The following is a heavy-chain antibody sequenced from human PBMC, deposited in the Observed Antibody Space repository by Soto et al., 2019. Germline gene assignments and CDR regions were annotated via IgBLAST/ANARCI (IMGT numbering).Heavy chain of an antibody. CDR2: INHSGST. V-gene: IGHV4-34*01. J-gene: IGHJ4*02. CDR1: VVSFSGYY. D-gene: IGHD3-22*01. Sequence: XETLSLTCASYVVSFSGYYWSCIRHPPGKWLEWIGEINHSGSTNYNPSLKSRVTISVDTSKNQFSLKLSSVTAADTAVYYCARGDVTYYYDNSGSTNRRLFESWGQGTLVSVS. CDR3: ARGDVTYYYDNSGSTNRRLFES.